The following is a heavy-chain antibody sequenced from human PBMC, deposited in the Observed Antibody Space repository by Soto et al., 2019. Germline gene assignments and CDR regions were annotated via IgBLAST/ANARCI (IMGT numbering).Heavy chain of an antibody. V-gene: IGHV4-30-2*01. CDR1: GFSISSGGYS. CDR2: IYHSGST. J-gene: IGHJ4*02. Sequence: PSETLSLTCPVSGFSISSGGYSWSWIRQPPGKGLEWIGYIYHSGSTYYNPSLKSRVTISVDTSKNQFSLKLSSVTAADTAVYYCARSQPLYYDILTGYYNPPVYWGQGTLVTVSS. CDR3: ARSQPLYYDILTGYYNPPVY. D-gene: IGHD3-9*01.